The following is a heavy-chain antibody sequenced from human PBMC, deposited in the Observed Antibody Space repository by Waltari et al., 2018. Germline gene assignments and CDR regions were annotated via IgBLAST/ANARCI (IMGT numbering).Heavy chain of an antibody. D-gene: IGHD4-17*01. CDR1: GSPSGSKS. V-gene: IGHV3-21*01. CDR2: ISSSSSYI. Sequence: EVQLVESGGGRLRPGGPWGPSGQAPGSPSGSKSRNGVGRPPGKGLEWVSSISSSSSYIYYADSVKGRFSISRDNAKNSLYLQMNSLRAEDTAVYYCARDLTTVSYYYYGMDVWGQGTTVTVSS. CDR3: ARDLTTVSYYYYGMDV. J-gene: IGHJ6*02.